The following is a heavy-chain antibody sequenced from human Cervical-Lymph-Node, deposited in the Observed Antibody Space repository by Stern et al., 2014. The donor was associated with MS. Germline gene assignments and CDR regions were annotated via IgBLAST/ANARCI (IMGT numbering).Heavy chain of an antibody. Sequence: EQLVQSGGGVIQPGGSLRVSCKASGFTVSRDYMTWVRQAPGKGLEWVSLITNFGSTFYTDSVKGRFTISRDDSKNTVYLHMTSLRAEDTAMYYCARDTSSPERSDWWGQGTLVTVSS. D-gene: IGHD1-1*01. V-gene: IGHV3-53*01. J-gene: IGHJ4*02. CDR2: ITNFGST. CDR3: ARDTSSPERSDW. CDR1: GFTVSRDY.